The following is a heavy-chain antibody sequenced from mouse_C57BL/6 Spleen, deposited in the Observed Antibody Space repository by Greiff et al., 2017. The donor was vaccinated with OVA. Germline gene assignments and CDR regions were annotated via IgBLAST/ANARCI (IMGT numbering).Heavy chain of an antibody. V-gene: IGHV14-4*01. CDR1: GFNITDDY. D-gene: IGHD3-2*02. CDR2: IDPENGDT. CDR3: TTPEDSSGYWFAY. Sequence: VQLQQSGAELVRPGASVKLSCTASGFNITDDYMHWVTQRPEQGLEWIGWIDPENGDTEYASKFQGKATITADTSSNTAYLQLSSLTSEDTAVYYCTTPEDSSGYWFAYWGQGTLVTVSA. J-gene: IGHJ3*01.